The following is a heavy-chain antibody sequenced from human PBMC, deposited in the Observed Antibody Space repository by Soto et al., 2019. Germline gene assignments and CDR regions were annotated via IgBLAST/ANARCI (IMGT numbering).Heavy chain of an antibody. D-gene: IGHD2-15*01. J-gene: IGHJ4*02. CDR1: GYTFISYA. CDR2: INAGNGNT. V-gene: IGHV1-3*01. Sequence: ASVKVSCKASGYTFISYAIHWVRQAPGQRLEWMGWINAGNGNTKYSQKFQGRVTITRDTSAGTAYMELTSLRSEDTAVYYCARELQGLYYFDYWGQRTLVTVSS. CDR3: ARELQGLYYFDY.